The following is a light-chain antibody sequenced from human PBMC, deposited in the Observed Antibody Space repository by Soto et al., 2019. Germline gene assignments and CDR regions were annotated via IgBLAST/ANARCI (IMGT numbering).Light chain of an antibody. J-gene: IGLJ1*01. CDR1: SSNIGTNM. CDR2: GDT. CDR3: AAWDESLNGYV. Sequence: QSVLTQPPSASGTPGQRVTISCSGRSSNIGTNMVNWYLQLPGTAPKLLIYGDTQRPSGVPDRFSGSKSGTSASLAISGLQSEDEADYYCAAWDESLNGYVFGTGTKLTV. V-gene: IGLV1-44*01.